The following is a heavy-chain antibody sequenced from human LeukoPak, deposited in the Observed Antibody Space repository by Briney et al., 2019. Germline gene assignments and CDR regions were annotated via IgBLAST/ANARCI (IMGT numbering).Heavy chain of an antibody. CDR3: ARGEEIVVVTLDY. CDR1: GYTFTGYY. J-gene: IGHJ4*02. Sequence: GASVKVSCKASGYTFTGYYMHWVRQAPGQGLEWMGWINPNSGGTNYAQKFQGRVTMTRDTSISTAYMELSRLRSDDTAVYYCARGEEIVVVTLDYWGQGTLVTVSS. V-gene: IGHV1-2*02. CDR2: INPNSGGT. D-gene: IGHD3-22*01.